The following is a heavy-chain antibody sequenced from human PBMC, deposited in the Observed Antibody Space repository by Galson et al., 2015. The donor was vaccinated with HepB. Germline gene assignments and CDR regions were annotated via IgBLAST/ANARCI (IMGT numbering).Heavy chain of an antibody. CDR2: IIPISGTA. J-gene: IGHJ6*03. V-gene: IGHV1-69*06. CDR3: ARDLSTIRNYYASGTYYNTYYYYMDV. Sequence: SVKVSCKASGGTFGTYGVNWVRQAPGQGLEWMGGIIPISGTASYAQQFQDRLTITAYKSTSTAYMELNSLTSEDTAVYFCARDLSTIRNYYASGTYYNTYYYYMDVWGKGTPVTVSS. CDR1: GGTFGTYG. D-gene: IGHD3-10*01.